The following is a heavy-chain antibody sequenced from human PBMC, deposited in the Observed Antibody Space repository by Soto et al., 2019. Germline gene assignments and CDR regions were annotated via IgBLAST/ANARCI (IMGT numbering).Heavy chain of an antibody. CDR1: GFTFNNHG. Sequence: GGSLRLSCAASGFTFNNHGMHWVRQAPGKGLEWVALIWHDGSQKWYVDSVKGRFAISRDNAKNSLFLEMNNLRAEDTAVYYCARGDYYDTSGPFSDAFDIWGQGTMVTVSS. CDR3: ARGDYYDTSGPFSDAFDI. J-gene: IGHJ3*02. CDR2: IWHDGSQK. D-gene: IGHD3-22*01. V-gene: IGHV3-33*03.